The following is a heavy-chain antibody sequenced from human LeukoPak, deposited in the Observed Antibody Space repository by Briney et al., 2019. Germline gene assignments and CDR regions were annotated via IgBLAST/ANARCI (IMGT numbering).Heavy chain of an antibody. J-gene: IGHJ4*02. V-gene: IGHV3-15*01. CDR1: AFIFSGHW. CDR3: TTWNYDILTGYSI. D-gene: IGHD3-9*01. Sequence: GGSLRLSCEGSAFIFSGHWMSWVRQAPGKGLEWVGRIKSKTHGGTTDYAAAVKGRFTISRDDSKSTLYLQMNSLKTEDTALYYCTTWNYDILTGYSIWGQGTLVTVSS. CDR2: IKSKTHGGTT.